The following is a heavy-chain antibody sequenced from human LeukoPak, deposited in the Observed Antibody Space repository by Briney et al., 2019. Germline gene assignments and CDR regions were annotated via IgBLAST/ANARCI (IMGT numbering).Heavy chain of an antibody. D-gene: IGHD6-13*01. J-gene: IGHJ6*03. CDR2: IYYSGST. Sequence: PSETLSLTCTVSGGSISSHYWSWIRQPPGKGLEWIGYIYYSGSTNYNPSLKSRVTISVDTSKNQFSLKLSSVTAADTAVYYCARGASAAGNQRDNYYYYYYMDVWGKGTTVTVSS. CDR1: GGSISSHY. V-gene: IGHV4-59*11. CDR3: ARGASAAGNQRDNYYYYYYMDV.